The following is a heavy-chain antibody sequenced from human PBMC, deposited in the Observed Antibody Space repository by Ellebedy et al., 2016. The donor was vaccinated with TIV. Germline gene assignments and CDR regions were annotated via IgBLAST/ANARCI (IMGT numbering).Heavy chain of an antibody. CDR2: IGSSSSYT. V-gene: IGHV3-11*05. CDR3: AREAVSGSYDY. Sequence: GESLKISCASSGFTFSDYYMSWIRQAPGKGLEWVSYIGSSSSYTKYADSVKGRFTISRDNTKNSLYLQMNSLRAEDTAVYYCAREAVSGSYDYWGQGTLVTVSS. CDR1: GFTFSDYY. D-gene: IGHD3-10*01. J-gene: IGHJ4*02.